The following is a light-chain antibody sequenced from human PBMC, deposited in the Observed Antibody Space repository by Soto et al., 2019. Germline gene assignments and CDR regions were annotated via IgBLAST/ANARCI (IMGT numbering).Light chain of an antibody. CDR3: QHRSDWPPFWT. Sequence: IVLTQSPATLSLSPGERASLSCRASQSVSKYLAWYQQRPGQAPRLLIYDASHRATGVPARFSGSGSGTDFTLTISSLESEDFAVYCCQHRSDWPPFWTFGQGTKVEIK. J-gene: IGKJ1*01. CDR2: DAS. V-gene: IGKV3-11*01. CDR1: QSVSKY.